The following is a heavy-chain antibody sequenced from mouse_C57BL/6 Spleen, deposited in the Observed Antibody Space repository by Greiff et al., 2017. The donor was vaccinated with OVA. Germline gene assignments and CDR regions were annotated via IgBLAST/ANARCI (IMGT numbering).Heavy chain of an antibody. CDR1: GYTFTDYY. CDR3: ARGETLTGFDY. J-gene: IGHJ2*01. V-gene: IGHV1-76*01. CDR2: IYPGSGNT. Sequence: VKLLESGAELVRPGASVKLSCKASGYTFTDYYINWVKQRPGQGLEWIARIYPGSGNTYYNEKFKGKATLTAEKSSSTAYMQLSSLTSEDSAVYFCARGETLTGFDYWGQGTTLTVSS. D-gene: IGHD1-1*01.